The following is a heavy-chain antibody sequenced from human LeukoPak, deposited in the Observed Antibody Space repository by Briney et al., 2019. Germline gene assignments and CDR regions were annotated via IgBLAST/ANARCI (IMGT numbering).Heavy chain of an antibody. CDR3: ARDPVAYGDYVTYYYMDV. CDR1: GYTFTGYY. CDR2: INPSGGST. D-gene: IGHD4-17*01. Sequence: ASVKVSCKASGYTFTGYYMHWVRQAPGQGLEWMGIINPSGGSTSYAQKFQGRVTMTRDMSTSTVYMELSSLRSEDTAVYYCARDPVAYGDYVTYYYMDVWGKGTTVTVSS. J-gene: IGHJ6*03. V-gene: IGHV1-46*01.